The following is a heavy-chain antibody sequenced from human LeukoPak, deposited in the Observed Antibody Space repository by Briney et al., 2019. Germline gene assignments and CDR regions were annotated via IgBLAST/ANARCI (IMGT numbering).Heavy chain of an antibody. CDR2: ISYDGSDK. J-gene: IGHJ4*02. Sequence: SGGSLRLPCEASGFTFNTYAMHWVRQPPGKGLEWVAPISYDGSDKIYTDSVKGRFTISRDNSESTLYLQMDSLRGDDAAVYYCAKAVGRISWSFDYWGQGALVTVSS. V-gene: IGHV3-30*18. D-gene: IGHD6-13*01. CDR1: GFTFNTYA. CDR3: AKAVGRISWSFDY.